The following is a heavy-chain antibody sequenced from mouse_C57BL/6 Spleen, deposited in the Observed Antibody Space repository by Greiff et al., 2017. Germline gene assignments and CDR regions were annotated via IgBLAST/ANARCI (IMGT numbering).Heavy chain of an antibody. J-gene: IGHJ2*01. Sequence: VQLMESGAELVKPGASVKISCKASGYAFSSYWMNWVKQRPGKGLEWIGQIYPGDGDTNYNGKFKGKATLTADKSSSTAYRQLSSLTSEDSAVYFCASPSGDPYYFDYWGQGTTLTVSS. V-gene: IGHV1-80*01. CDR3: ASPSGDPYYFDY. D-gene: IGHD3-3*01. CDR2: IYPGDGDT. CDR1: GYAFSSYW.